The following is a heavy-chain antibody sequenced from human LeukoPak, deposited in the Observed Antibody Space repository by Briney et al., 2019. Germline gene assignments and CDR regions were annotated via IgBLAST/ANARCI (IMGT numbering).Heavy chain of an antibody. CDR1: GFIVSSNY. Sequence: GGSLRLSCAASGFIVSSNYMSWVRQAPGKELEWVSVIYSGGSTYYADSVKGRFTISRDNSKNTLYLQMNSLRAEDTAVYYCARIRVPAAMEWFDPWGQGTLVTVSS. D-gene: IGHD2-2*01. CDR3: ARIRVPAAMEWFDP. V-gene: IGHV3-66*01. CDR2: IYSGGST. J-gene: IGHJ5*02.